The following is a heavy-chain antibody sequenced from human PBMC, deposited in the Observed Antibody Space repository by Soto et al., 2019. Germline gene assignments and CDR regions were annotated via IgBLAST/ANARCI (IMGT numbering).Heavy chain of an antibody. Sequence: SEPLSLTCTVSGGSISSGGYYWSWIRQHPGKGLEWIGYIYYSGSTYYNPSLKSRVTISVDTSKNQFSLKLSSVTAADTAVYYCARAYFWSGRWFDPWGQGTLVTVSS. J-gene: IGHJ5*02. V-gene: IGHV4-31*03. CDR2: IYYSGST. D-gene: IGHD3-3*01. CDR3: ARAYFWSGRWFDP. CDR1: GGSISSGGYY.